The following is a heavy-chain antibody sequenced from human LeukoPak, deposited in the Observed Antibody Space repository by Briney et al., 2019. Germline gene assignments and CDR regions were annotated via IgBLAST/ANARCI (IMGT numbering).Heavy chain of an antibody. D-gene: IGHD2-2*01. V-gene: IGHV3-30*02. Sequence: GSLRLSCAASGFTFSSYGMHWVRQAPGKGLEWVAFIRYDGSNKYYADSVKGRFTISRDNSKNTLYLQMNSLRAEDTAVYYCAKDWELGYCSSTSCPANDFDYWGQGTLVTVSS. J-gene: IGHJ4*02. CDR1: GFTFSSYG. CDR3: AKDWELGYCSSTSCPANDFDY. CDR2: IRYDGSNK.